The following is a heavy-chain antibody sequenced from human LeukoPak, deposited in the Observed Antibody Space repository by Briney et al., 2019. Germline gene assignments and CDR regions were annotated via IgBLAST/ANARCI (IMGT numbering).Heavy chain of an antibody. J-gene: IGHJ4*02. CDR1: GVSISSSNSY. D-gene: IGHD3/OR15-3a*01. CDR3: ARQTGSGLFILP. V-gene: IGHV4-39*01. Sequence: SETLSLTCTVSGVSISSSNSYWGWIRQPSGKGLEWIGSIYYSGNTYYNASLKSQVSISIDTSKNQFSLRLTSVTAADTAVYYCARQTGSGLFILPGGQGTLVTVSS. CDR2: IYYSGNT.